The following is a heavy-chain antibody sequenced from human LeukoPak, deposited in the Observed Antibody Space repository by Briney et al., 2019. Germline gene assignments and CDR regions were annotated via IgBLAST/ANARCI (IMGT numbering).Heavy chain of an antibody. CDR3: ARDYKPSSSLPGRHYYGMDV. Sequence: PGGSLRLSCAASGFTFSSYSMNWVRQAPGKGLEWVSSISSSSSYIYYADSVKGRFTISRDNAKNSLYLQMNSLRAEDTAVYYCARDYKPSSSLPGRHYYGMDVWGQGTTVTVSS. V-gene: IGHV3-21*01. CDR2: ISSSSSYI. CDR1: GFTFSSYS. D-gene: IGHD3-10*01. J-gene: IGHJ6*02.